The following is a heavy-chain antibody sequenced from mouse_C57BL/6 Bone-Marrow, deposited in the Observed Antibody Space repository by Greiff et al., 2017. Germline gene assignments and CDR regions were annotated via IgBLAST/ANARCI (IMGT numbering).Heavy chain of an antibody. CDR1: GFNIKDDY. V-gene: IGHV14-4*01. CDR3: TTYGLSAY. Sequence: VQLQQSGAELVRPGASVKLSCTASGFNIKDDYMHWVKQRPEQGLEWIGWIDPENGDTEYASKFQGKATITADTSSNTAYLQLSSLTSEDTAVYYCTTYGLSAYWVQGTLVTVSA. CDR2: IDPENGDT. J-gene: IGHJ3*01. D-gene: IGHD1-1*02.